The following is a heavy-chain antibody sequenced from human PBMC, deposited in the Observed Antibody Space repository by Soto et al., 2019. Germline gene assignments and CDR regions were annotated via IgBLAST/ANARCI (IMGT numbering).Heavy chain of an antibody. CDR3: ARDTIQYNWNYNWFDT. CDR1: GGTFSSYA. J-gene: IGHJ5*02. CDR2: IIPIFGTA. D-gene: IGHD1-7*01. V-gene: IGHV1-69*13. Sequence: SVKVSCKASGGTFSSYAISLVRQAPGQGLEWMGGIIPIFGTANYAQKFQGRVTITADESTSTAYMELSSLRSEDTAVYYCARDTIQYNWNYNWFDTWGQGTLVTVSS.